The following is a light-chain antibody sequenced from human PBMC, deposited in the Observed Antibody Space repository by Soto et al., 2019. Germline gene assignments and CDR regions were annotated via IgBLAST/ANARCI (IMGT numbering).Light chain of an antibody. CDR2: GAS. CDR3: QQYGSSPAT. V-gene: IGKV3-20*01. J-gene: IGKJ2*01. Sequence: EIVLTQSPGTLSLSPGDRGTLSCRASQSVANNYLARYQQKPGQAPRLLIYGASNRASGTPDRFSGSGSGTDFTLTISRLEPEDFAVYHCQQYGSSPATFGQGTKVDIK. CDR1: QSVANNY.